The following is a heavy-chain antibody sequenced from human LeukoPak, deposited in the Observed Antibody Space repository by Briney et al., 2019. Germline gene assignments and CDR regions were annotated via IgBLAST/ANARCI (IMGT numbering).Heavy chain of an antibody. V-gene: IGHV3-13*01. CDR1: GFTFSSYD. Sequence: GGSLRLSCAASGFTFSSYDMSWVRHATGKGLEWVSAIGTAGERYCAGSVKGRLKISRENEKNSLYLQMKSLRAGDTAVYYCARGDAFDIWGQGTMVTVSS. CDR2: IGTAGER. J-gene: IGHJ3*02. CDR3: ARGDAFDI.